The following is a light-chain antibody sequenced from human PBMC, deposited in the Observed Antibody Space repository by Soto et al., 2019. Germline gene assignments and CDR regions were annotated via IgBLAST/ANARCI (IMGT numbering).Light chain of an antibody. CDR2: SFN. CDR3: SSYAGSNMGV. J-gene: IGLJ1*01. V-gene: IGLV1-44*01. Sequence: QSVLTQPPSASETPGQRVTISCSGSSSNIGSNTVNWYQQLPGTAPKLLIYSFNQRPSGVPDRFSGSKSGTSASLAISGLQSEDEADYYCSSYAGSNMGVFGSGTKVTVL. CDR1: SSNIGSNT.